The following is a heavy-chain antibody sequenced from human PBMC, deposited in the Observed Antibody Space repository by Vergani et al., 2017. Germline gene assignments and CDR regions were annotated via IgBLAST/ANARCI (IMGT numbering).Heavy chain of an antibody. D-gene: IGHD2-15*01. J-gene: IGHJ5*02. V-gene: IGHV4-39*01. CDR3: TRHWAVVAANNWLDP. Sequence: QLHESGPGLVKPSETLSLICTVSNVPVSYTFYYWGWIRQTPGKGLEWIGSIYYSGRTYYNPSLESRVTMSVDTSKSQFSLKLSSVTDADTAVYYYTRHWAVVAANNWLDPCGQGTLVTVSS. CDR1: NVPVSYTFYY. CDR2: IYYSGRT.